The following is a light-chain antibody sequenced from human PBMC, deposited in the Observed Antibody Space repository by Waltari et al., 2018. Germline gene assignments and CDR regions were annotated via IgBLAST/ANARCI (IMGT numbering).Light chain of an antibody. V-gene: IGLV1-44*01. J-gene: IGLJ1*01. CDR3: AAWDDSLHGPI. CDR1: SSNIRGNT. CDR2: SDE. Sequence: QSVMTQPPSASGTPGQRVTISCSGSSSNIRGNTVNWYQHLPGTAPQLLIYSDEQRPSGVPDRFSVSKSGTSASLAISGLQSEDEADYYCAAWDDSLHGPIFGTGTKVTVL.